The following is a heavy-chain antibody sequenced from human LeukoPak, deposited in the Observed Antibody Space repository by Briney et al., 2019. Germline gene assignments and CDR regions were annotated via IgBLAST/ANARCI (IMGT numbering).Heavy chain of an antibody. D-gene: IGHD6-19*01. CDR2: ISSSSSYI. J-gene: IGHJ4*02. CDR1: GFTFSSYS. Sequence: GGSLRLSCAASGFTFSSYSMNWVRQAPGKGLEWVSSISSSSSYIYYADSVKGRFTISRDNAKNSLYLQMNSLRGEDTAVYYCARAVAGTGGTDYWGQGTLVTVSS. V-gene: IGHV3-21*01. CDR3: ARAVAGTGGTDY.